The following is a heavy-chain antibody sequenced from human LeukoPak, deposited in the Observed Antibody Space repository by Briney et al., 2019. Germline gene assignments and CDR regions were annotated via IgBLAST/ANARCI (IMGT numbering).Heavy chain of an antibody. Sequence: PGVSLTLFCAASVFTFRSYAMLCLRQARGGGLEGLSSFSGSGGSTYYADSVKGRFTISRDNSKNTLYLQMNSLRAEDTAVYYCAKSLGYSYGRYFDYWGQGTLVTVSS. CDR2: FSGSGGST. V-gene: IGHV3-23*01. D-gene: IGHD5-18*01. CDR3: AKSLGYSYGRYFDY. J-gene: IGHJ4*02. CDR1: VFTFRSYA.